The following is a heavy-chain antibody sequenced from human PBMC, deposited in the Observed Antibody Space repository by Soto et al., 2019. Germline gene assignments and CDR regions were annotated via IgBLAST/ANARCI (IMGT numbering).Heavy chain of an antibody. Sequence: GASVKVSCKASGYTFTGYYMYWVRQAPGQGLEWMGWINPNSGGTNYAQKFQGWVTMTRDTSISTAYMELSRLRSDDTAVYYCARVTKDSSGYFDAFDIWGQGTMVTVS. CDR3: ARVTKDSSGYFDAFDI. CDR1: GYTFTGYY. CDR2: INPNSGGT. J-gene: IGHJ3*02. D-gene: IGHD3-22*01. V-gene: IGHV1-2*04.